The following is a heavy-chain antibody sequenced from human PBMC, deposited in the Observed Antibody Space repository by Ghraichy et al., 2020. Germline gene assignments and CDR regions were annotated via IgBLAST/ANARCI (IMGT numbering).Heavy chain of an antibody. CDR1: EFSFNKFW. CDR3: PRARGGWCTTTNCFAEYAEY. J-gene: IGHJ4*02. D-gene: IGHD1-26*01. CDR2: IKQGGGEK. Sequence: GGSLRLSCVGSEFSFNKFWMSWVRQAPGKGLEWVASIKQGGGEKHYADSLKGRIAISRDNTQNSLFLQLDSLRVDDTAVYYCPRARGGWCTTTNCFAEYAEYWGEGTLVTVSS. V-gene: IGHV3-7*01.